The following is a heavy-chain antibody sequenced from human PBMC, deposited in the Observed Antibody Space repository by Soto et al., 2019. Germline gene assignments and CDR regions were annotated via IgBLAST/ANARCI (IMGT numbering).Heavy chain of an antibody. CDR1: GGTFSSYA. CDR3: AREGFGYSYGYSDY. J-gene: IGHJ4*02. V-gene: IGHV1-69*06. Sequence: GASVKVSCKASGGTFSSYAISWVRQAPGQGLEWMGGIIPIFGTANYAQKFQGRVTITADKSTSTAYMELSSLRSEDTAVYYCAREGFGYSYGYSDYWGQGTQVTVSS. D-gene: IGHD5-18*01. CDR2: IIPIFGTA.